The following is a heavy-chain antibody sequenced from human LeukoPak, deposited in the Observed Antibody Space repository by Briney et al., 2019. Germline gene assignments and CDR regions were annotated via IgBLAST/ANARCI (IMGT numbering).Heavy chain of an antibody. Sequence: SETLSLTCTVSGGSISSSSYYWGWIRQPPGKGLEWIGSIYYSGSTYYNPSLKSRVTISVDTSKNQFSLKLSSVTAADTAVYYCTGITIFGEHHPANWFDPWGQGTLVTVSS. J-gene: IGHJ5*02. CDR3: TGITIFGEHHPANWFDP. CDR1: GGSISSSSYY. V-gene: IGHV4-39*07. D-gene: IGHD3-3*01. CDR2: IYYSGST.